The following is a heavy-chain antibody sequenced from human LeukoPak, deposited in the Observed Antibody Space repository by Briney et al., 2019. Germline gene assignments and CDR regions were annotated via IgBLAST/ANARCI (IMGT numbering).Heavy chain of an antibody. Sequence: GGSLRLSCAASGFTFSSYAMHWVRQAPGKGLEWVAVISYDGSNKYYADSVKGRFTISRDNSKNTLYLQMNSLRAEDTALYYCARDFEAIFGVVIYRPFDYWGQGTLVTVSS. CDR3: ARDFEAIFGVVIYRPFDY. CDR1: GFTFSSYA. V-gene: IGHV3-30*04. CDR2: ISYDGSNK. J-gene: IGHJ4*02. D-gene: IGHD3-3*01.